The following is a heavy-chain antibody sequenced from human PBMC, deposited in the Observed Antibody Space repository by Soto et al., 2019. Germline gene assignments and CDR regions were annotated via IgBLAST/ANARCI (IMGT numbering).Heavy chain of an antibody. J-gene: IGHJ4*02. CDR1: GFTFSAYA. CDR2: IYGNGAGI. D-gene: IGHD3-9*01. V-gene: IGHV3-23*01. CDR3: ENYFISGHGFWFMDL. Sequence: PGGSLRLCCAASGFTFSAYAMTWVRQAPGKGLESVSGIYGNGAGIQYADSVRGRFTISRDNSKNTLYLQMNSLRAEDTAVYYCENYFISGHGFWFMDLWGQGTLVTV.